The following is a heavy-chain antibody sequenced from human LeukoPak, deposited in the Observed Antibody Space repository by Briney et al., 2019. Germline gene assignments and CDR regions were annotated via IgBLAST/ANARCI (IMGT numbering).Heavy chain of an antibody. J-gene: IGHJ4*02. D-gene: IGHD1-26*01. V-gene: IGHV3-33*01. CDR3: ARDLVGAIAHGFDY. CDR2: IWYDGSDK. Sequence: GGSLRLSCAASGFTFSKYGMHWVRQAPGKGLEWVAVIWYDGSDKYYADSVKGRFTISRDISKNTLYLQMNSLRAEDTAVYYCARDLVGAIAHGFDYWGQGTLVTVSS. CDR1: GFTFSKYG.